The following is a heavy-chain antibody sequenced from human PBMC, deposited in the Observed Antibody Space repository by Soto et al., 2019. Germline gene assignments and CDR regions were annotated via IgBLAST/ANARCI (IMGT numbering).Heavy chain of an antibody. J-gene: IGHJ4*02. CDR2: IWYSGNT. Sequence: QVQLQESCPGLVKPSETMSLSCTVSGVSVVNSYWTWVRQSPGKGLWWIGHIWYSGNTNYNHSLTSRATMSGHASTKQVSLKSISVPATDTAVYYWAIGGGSFGGGWYNDYWGPGTLVTVSS. V-gene: IGHV4-59*02. CDR1: GVSVVNSY. CDR3: AIGGGSFGGGWYNDY. D-gene: IGHD6-19*01.